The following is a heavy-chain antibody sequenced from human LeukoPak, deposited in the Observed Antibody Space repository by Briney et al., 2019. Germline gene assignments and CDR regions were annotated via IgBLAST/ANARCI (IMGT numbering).Heavy chain of an antibody. CDR3: VSILDSGGRGYSYGYEVY. J-gene: IGHJ4*02. CDR1: GFTFSSYW. V-gene: IGHV3-74*01. Sequence: GGSLRLSCAASGFTFSSYWMHWVRQAPGKGLVWVSRINSDGSSTSYADSVKGRFTISRDNAKNTLYLQMNSLRAEDTAVYYCVSILDSGGRGYSYGYEVYWGQGTLVTVSS. D-gene: IGHD5-18*01. CDR2: INSDGSST.